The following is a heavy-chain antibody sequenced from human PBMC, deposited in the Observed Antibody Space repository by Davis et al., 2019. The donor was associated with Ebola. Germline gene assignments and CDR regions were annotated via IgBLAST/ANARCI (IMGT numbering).Heavy chain of an antibody. CDR1: RYTFTSYG. J-gene: IGHJ4*02. V-gene: IGHV1-18*04. D-gene: IGHD1-1*01. CDR3: ARAQVPTTSDH. Sequence: SVTVSCKASRYTFTSYGITWVRQAPGQGLEWMGWINPHNGNTNYAQNVQGRVTMTTDTSTSTAYMEVGILRSDDTAVYYCARAQVPTTSDHWGQGTLVTVSS. CDR2: INPHNGNT.